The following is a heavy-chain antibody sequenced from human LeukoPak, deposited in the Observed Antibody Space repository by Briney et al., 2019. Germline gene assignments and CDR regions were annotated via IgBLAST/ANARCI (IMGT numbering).Heavy chain of an antibody. CDR3: AREVGRTDTAMASDY. CDR2: ISSSSSYI. Sequence: PGGSLRLSCAASGFTFSSYSMNWVRQAPGKGLEWVSPISSSSSYIYYADSVKGRFTISRDNAKNSLYLQMNSLRAEDTAVYYCAREVGRTDTAMASDYWGQGTLVTVSS. V-gene: IGHV3-21*01. CDR1: GFTFSSYS. J-gene: IGHJ4*02. D-gene: IGHD5-18*01.